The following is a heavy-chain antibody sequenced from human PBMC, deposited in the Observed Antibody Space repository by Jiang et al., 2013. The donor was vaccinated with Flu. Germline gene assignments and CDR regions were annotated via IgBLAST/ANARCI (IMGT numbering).Heavy chain of an antibody. D-gene: IGHD2-15*01. CDR3: ARVVVAATFHYYGMDV. J-gene: IGHJ6*02. CDR2: IKQDGSEK. CDR1: GFTFSSYW. Sequence: QLLESGGGLVQPGGSLRLSCAASGFTFSSYWMSWVRQAPGKGLEWVANIKQDGSEKYYVDSVKGRFTISRDNAKNSLYLQMNSLRAEDTAVYYCARVVVAATFHYYGMDVWGQGTTVTVSS. V-gene: IGHV3-7*01.